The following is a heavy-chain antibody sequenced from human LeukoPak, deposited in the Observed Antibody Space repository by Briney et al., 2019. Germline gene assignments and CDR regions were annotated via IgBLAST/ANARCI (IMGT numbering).Heavy chain of an antibody. Sequence: SQTLSLTCTVSGGSISSYYWSWIRQPPGKGLEWIGYIYYSGSTNYNPSLKSRVTISVDTSKNQLSLKLSAVTAADTAVYYCARELEVAADWGWFDPWGQGTLVTVSS. V-gene: IGHV4-59*01. CDR3: ARELEVAADWGWFDP. CDR2: IYYSGST. J-gene: IGHJ5*02. D-gene: IGHD6-19*01. CDR1: GGSISSYY.